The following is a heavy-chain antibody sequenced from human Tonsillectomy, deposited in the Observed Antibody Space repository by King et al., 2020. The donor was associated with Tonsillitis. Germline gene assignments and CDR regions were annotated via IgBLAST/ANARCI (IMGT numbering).Heavy chain of an antibody. J-gene: IGHJ4*02. Sequence: QLVQSGAEVKKPGESLKISCKGSGYSFTSYWIAWVRQMPGRGLEWVGIIYPGDSDTRYSPSFQGQATFSADKSISTAYLQWRSLKASDTAMFYCARQVDYYDSSGYRRYFDYWGQGTLVTVSS. V-gene: IGHV5-51*01. CDR2: IYPGDSDT. D-gene: IGHD3-22*01. CDR1: GYSFTSYW. CDR3: ARQVDYYDSSGYRRYFDY.